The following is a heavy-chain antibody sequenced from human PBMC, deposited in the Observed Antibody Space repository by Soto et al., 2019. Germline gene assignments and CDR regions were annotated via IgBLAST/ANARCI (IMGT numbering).Heavy chain of an antibody. CDR2: INPLGFST. J-gene: IGHJ5*02. Sequence: QVQLVQSGAEVKKPGASVKVSCKASGYTFTSYNMHWVRQAPGQGLEWVGMINPLGFSTTYAQKFRCRVSMTRDTSTSTVYIERTDLRYDYTAVYYCARAAGRFGELYWFDPWGQGTMVTVSP. CDR3: ARAAGRFGELYWFDP. D-gene: IGHD3-10*01. V-gene: IGHV1-46*01. CDR1: GYTFTSYN.